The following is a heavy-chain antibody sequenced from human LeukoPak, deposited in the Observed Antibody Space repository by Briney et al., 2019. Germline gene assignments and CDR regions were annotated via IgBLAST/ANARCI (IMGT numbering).Heavy chain of an antibody. CDR3: ARNRGGYYYEDY. J-gene: IGHJ4*02. Sequence: SETLSLTCAVSGYSISSGYYWGWIRQSPGKGLEWIGSIFHSGSTYFNPSLKSRVTISVDTSKNHFSLKLSSVTAADTAVYYCARNRGGYYYEDYWSQGTLVTVSS. CDR1: GYSISSGYY. D-gene: IGHD3-22*01. CDR2: IFHSGST. V-gene: IGHV4-38-2*01.